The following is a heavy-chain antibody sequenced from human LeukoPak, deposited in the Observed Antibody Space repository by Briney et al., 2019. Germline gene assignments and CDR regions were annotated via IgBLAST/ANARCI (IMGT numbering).Heavy chain of an antibody. CDR1: GGSISSSSYY. CDR3: ARRLGYCSGGSCYSGNYYYYMDV. V-gene: IGHV4-39*01. J-gene: IGHJ6*03. Sequence: SETLSLTCTVSGGSISSSSYYWGSIRQPPGKGLEWIGSIYYSGSTYYNPSLKSRVTISVDTSKNQFSLTLSSVTAADTAVYYCARRLGYCSGGSCYSGNYYYYMDVWGKGTTVTVSS. CDR2: IYYSGST. D-gene: IGHD2-15*01.